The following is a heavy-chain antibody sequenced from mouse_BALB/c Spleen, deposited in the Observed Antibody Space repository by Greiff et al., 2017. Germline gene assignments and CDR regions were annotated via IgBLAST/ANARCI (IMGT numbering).Heavy chain of an antibody. J-gene: IGHJ4*01. Sequence: EVKLEESGGGLVQPGGSRKLSCAASGFTFSSFGMHWVRQAPEKGLEWVAYISSGSSTIYYADTVKGRFTISRDNPKNTLFLQMTSLRSEDTAMYYCARGGTFTAAGYYAMDYWGQGTSVTVSS. D-gene: IGHD1-2*01. CDR2: ISSGSSTI. V-gene: IGHV5-17*02. CDR1: GFTFSSFG. CDR3: ARGGTFTAAGYYAMDY.